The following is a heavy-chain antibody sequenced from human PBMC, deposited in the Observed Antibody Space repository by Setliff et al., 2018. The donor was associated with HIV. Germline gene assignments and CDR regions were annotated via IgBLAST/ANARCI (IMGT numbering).Heavy chain of an antibody. D-gene: IGHD3-10*01. CDR3: ARNFGLSPSGKYYYYYGMDI. J-gene: IGHJ6*02. CDR2: INPNSGAT. CDR1: GYTFIGYH. V-gene: IGHV1-2*06. Sequence: ASVKVSCKASGYTFIGYHIHWVRQAPRQGLEWMGRINPNSGATNYAQKFQGRVTMTRDTSSRTAYMELSRLRSDDTAVYYCARNFGLSPSGKYYYYYGMDIWGQGTTVTVSS.